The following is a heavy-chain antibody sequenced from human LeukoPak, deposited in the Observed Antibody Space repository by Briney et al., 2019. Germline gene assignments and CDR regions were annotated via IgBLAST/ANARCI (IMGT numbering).Heavy chain of an antibody. CDR3: ARGAVPAAPRRDPYYYYRMDV. Sequence: GGSLRLSCAASGFTFSSYGMHWVRQAPGKGLEWVAVIWYDGSNKYYADSVKGRFTISRDNSKNTWYLQMNSLRAEDTAVYYCARGAVPAAPRRDPYYYYRMDVWGKGTTVTVSS. CDR2: IWYDGSNK. V-gene: IGHV3-33*01. CDR1: GFTFSSYG. D-gene: IGHD2-2*01. J-gene: IGHJ6*04.